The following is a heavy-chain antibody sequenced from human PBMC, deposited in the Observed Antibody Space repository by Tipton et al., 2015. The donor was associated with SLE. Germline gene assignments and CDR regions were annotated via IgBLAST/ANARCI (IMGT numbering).Heavy chain of an antibody. CDR1: GGSFTGFY. D-gene: IGHD1-14*01. V-gene: IGHV4-34*01. J-gene: IGHJ6*03. Sequence: TLSLTCAVYGGSFTGFYWNWIRQPPGKGLEWIGEINHSGSTNYNPSLQSRVTMSVDTSKNHFSLNLSSVTAADTAIYYCARGGREPDYHYYMDVWGKGTTVTVSS. CDR3: ARGGREPDYHYYMDV. CDR2: INHSGST.